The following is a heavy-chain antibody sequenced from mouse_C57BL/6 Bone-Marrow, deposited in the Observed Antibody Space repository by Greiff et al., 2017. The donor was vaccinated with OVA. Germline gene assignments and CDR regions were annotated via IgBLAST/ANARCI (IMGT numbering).Heavy chain of an antibody. CDR2: ISYDGSN. CDR3: ARETSAY. Sequence: EVQLVESGPGLVKPSQSLSLTCSVTGYSITSGYYWNWIRQFPGNKLEWMGYISYDGSNNYNPSLKNRISITRDTSKNQFFLKLNSVTTEDTATYYCARETSAYWGQGTLVTVSA. V-gene: IGHV3-6*01. CDR1: GYSITSGYY. J-gene: IGHJ3*01.